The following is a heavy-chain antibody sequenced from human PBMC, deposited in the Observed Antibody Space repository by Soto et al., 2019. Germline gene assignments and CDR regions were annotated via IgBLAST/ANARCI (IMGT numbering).Heavy chain of an antibody. CDR2: ISRDGGTK. CDR3: TGEGASGY. J-gene: IGHJ4*02. V-gene: IGHV3-30*03. D-gene: IGHD2-8*02. Sequence: QVQLVESGGGVVQPGRSLRLSCAASGFTVSSYGMHWVRQAPGKGLEWVAVISRDGGTKYYADSVKGRFTISRDNSRKTMFLEMNSLRGDDMAVYYCTGEGASGYWGQGTLVTVSS. CDR1: GFTVSSYG.